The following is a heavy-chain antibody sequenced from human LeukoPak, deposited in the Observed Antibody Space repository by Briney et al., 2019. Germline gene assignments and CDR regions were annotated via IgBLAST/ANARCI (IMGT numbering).Heavy chain of an antibody. CDR2: IKSKTDGGTT. CDR1: GFTFSNAW. D-gene: IGHD3-22*01. CDR3: TTMYYYDSSGYSAY. Sequence: GGSLRLSCAASGFTFSNAWMSWVRQAPGKGLEWVGRIKSKTDGGTTDYAEPVKGRSTISRNDSKNTLYLQMNSLKTEDTAVYYCTTMYYYDSSGYSAYWGQGTLVTVSS. J-gene: IGHJ4*02. V-gene: IGHV3-15*01.